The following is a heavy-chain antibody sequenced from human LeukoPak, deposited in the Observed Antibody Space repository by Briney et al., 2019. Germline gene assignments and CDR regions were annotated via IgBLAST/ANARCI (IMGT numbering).Heavy chain of an antibody. D-gene: IGHD6-19*01. J-gene: IGHJ4*02. CDR3: ARQTVAGGRDFDY. V-gene: IGHV4-39*07. Sequence: SETLSLTCTVSGGSISSSSYYWGWIRQPPGKGLEWIGSIYYSGSTYYNPSLKSRVTISVDTSKNQFSLKLSSVTAADTAVYYCARQTVAGGRDFDYWGQGTLVTVSS. CDR1: GGSISSSSYY. CDR2: IYYSGST.